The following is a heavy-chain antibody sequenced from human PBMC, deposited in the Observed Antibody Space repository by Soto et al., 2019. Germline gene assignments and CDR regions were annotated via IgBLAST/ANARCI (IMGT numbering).Heavy chain of an antibody. V-gene: IGHV4-59*08. Sequence: SETLSLTCTVSGGSISSYYWSWIRQPPGKGLEWIGYIYYSGSTNYNPSLKSRVTISVDTSKNQFSLKLSSVTAADTAVYYCARQGGGQWLGIAPFDYWGQGTLVTVSS. CDR1: GGSISSYY. CDR2: IYYSGST. D-gene: IGHD6-19*01. J-gene: IGHJ4*02. CDR3: ARQGGGQWLGIAPFDY.